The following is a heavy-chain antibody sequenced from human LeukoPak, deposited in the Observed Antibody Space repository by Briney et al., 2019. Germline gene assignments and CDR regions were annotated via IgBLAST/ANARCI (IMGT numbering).Heavy chain of an antibody. V-gene: IGHV4-59*01. J-gene: IGHJ6*02. CDR3: ARARPGYYYGMDV. D-gene: IGHD6-6*01. Sequence: SETLSLTCTVSGGSISSYYWSWIRQPPGKGLEWIGYIYYSGSTNYNPSLKSRVTISVDTSKIQFSLKLSSVTAADTAVYYCARARPGYYYGMDVWGQGTTVTVSS. CDR1: GGSISSYY. CDR2: IYYSGST.